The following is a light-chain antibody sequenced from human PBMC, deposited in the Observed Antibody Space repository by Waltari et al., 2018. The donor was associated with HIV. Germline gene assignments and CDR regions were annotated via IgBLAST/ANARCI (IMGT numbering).Light chain of an antibody. V-gene: IGKV3-20*01. Sequence: EIVLKQSPGTLLLSPGERATLSCRASQSVSSSYLAWFQQKPGQAPRLLIYGASSRATGIPDRFSGSGSGTDFTLTISRLEPEDFAVYYCQQFGSPWTFGQGTKVEI. CDR2: GAS. CDR3: QQFGSPWT. CDR1: QSVSSSY. J-gene: IGKJ1*01.